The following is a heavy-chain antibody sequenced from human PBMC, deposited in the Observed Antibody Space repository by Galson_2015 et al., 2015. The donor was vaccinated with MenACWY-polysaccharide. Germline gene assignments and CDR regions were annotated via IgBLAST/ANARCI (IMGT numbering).Heavy chain of an antibody. D-gene: IGHD6-19*01. V-gene: IGHV3-21*01. CDR2: ISSSSSYI. Sequence: SLRLSCAASGFTFSSYAMSWVRQAPGKGLEWVSSISSSSSYIYYADSVKGRFTISRDNAKNSLYLQMNSLRAEDMAVYYCARLAVAGAVYYYYMDVWGKGTTVTVSS. J-gene: IGHJ6*03. CDR1: GFTFSSYA. CDR3: ARLAVAGAVYYYYMDV.